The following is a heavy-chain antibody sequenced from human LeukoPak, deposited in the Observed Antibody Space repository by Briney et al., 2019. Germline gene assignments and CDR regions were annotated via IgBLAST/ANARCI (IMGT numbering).Heavy chain of an antibody. D-gene: IGHD6-13*01. CDR1: GYTVTSCA. J-gene: IGHJ4*02. Sequence: ASVKGSCTADGYTVTSCAMHWVCQAPGQRLEWMGWINAGNGNTKYSQKFQGRVTITRDTSASTAYMELSSLRSEDTAVYYCARGEQQLVRRYFDYWGQGTLVTVSS. V-gene: IGHV1-3*01. CDR2: INAGNGNT. CDR3: ARGEQQLVRRYFDY.